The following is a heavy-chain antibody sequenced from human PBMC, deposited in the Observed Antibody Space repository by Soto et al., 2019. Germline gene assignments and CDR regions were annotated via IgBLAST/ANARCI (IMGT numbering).Heavy chain of an antibody. CDR3: ARDDVLCDGGRCYGIPLDV. CDR1: GFTVSSKY. D-gene: IGHD2-15*01. CDR2: IQSGGTT. J-gene: IGHJ6*04. Sequence: EVQLVESGGGLVQPGGSLRLSCAASGFTVSSKYMTWVRQAPGKGLEWVSLIQSGGTTYYADSVEGRFTISRDTSENTLHLQMDSLRVEDTAVYYCARDDVLCDGGRCYGIPLDVWGKGTPVTVSS. V-gene: IGHV3-66*01.